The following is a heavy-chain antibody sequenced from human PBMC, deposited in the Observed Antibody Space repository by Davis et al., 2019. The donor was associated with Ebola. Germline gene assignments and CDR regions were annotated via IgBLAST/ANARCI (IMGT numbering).Heavy chain of an antibody. V-gene: IGHV3-30-3*01. Sequence: GESLKISCAASGMTFSSYALHWVRQAPGKGLEWVAVISYDRSNKYYADSVKGRFTISRDNSKTTLYLQMNSLRTEDTAVYYCARDGGKGIVVVAWYFDLWGRGTLVTVSS. D-gene: IGHD2-2*01. CDR2: ISYDRSNK. J-gene: IGHJ2*01. CDR3: ARDGGKGIVVVAWYFDL. CDR1: GMTFSSYA.